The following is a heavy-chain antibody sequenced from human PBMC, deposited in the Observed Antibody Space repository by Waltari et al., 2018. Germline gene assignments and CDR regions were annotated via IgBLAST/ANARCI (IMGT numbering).Heavy chain of an antibody. V-gene: IGHV4-39*07. CDR2: INHSGST. Sequence: QLQLQESGPGLVKPSETLSLTCTVSGGSISSSSYYWGWIRQPPGKGLEWIGEINHSGSTNYNPSLKSRVTISVDTSKNQFSLKLSSVTAADTAVYYCARAMSSYWGQGTLVTVSS. CDR1: GGSISSSSYY. J-gene: IGHJ4*02. CDR3: ARAMSSY.